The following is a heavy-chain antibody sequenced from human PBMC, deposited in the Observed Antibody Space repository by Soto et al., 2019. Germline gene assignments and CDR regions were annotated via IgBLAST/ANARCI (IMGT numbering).Heavy chain of an antibody. D-gene: IGHD6-13*01. J-gene: IGHJ5*02. CDR2: IYYSGST. CDR1: GGSISSGGYY. Sequence: PSETLSLTCTVSGGSISSGGYYWSWIRQHPGKGLEWIGYIYYSGSTYYNPSLKSRVTISVDTSKNQFSLKLSSVTAADTAVYYCARGIAAAGTHPWFDPWGQGTLVTVSS. CDR3: ARGIAAAGTHPWFDP. V-gene: IGHV4-31*03.